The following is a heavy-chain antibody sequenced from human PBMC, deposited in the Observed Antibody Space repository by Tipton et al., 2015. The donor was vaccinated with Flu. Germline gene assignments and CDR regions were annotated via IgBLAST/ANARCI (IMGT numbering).Heavy chain of an antibody. Sequence: SLRLSCAASGFTLTDYYMSWIRQAPGKGLEWVSFISSSGIPISYADSVMGRFTISRDSAKNSLYLQMNSLRAEDTAVYYCARDKTNVLRYFEAGMDVWGQGTTVTVSS. CDR1: GFTLTDYY. CDR2: ISSSGIPI. D-gene: IGHD3-9*01. V-gene: IGHV3-11*01. CDR3: ARDKTNVLRYFEAGMDV. J-gene: IGHJ6*02.